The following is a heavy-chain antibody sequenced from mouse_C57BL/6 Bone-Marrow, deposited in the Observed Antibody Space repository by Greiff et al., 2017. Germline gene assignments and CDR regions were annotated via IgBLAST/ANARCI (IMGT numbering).Heavy chain of an antibody. Sequence: QVQLQQSGAELVKPGASVKLSCKASGYTFTEYTIHWVKQRSGQGLEWIGWFYPGSGSIKYNEKFKDKATLTADKSSSTVYMELSRFTSEDSAVYFCARHSLYYYGSRGYYAMDYWGQGTSVTVSS. D-gene: IGHD1-1*01. CDR1: GYTFTEYT. CDR3: ARHSLYYYGSRGYYAMDY. CDR2: FYPGSGSI. J-gene: IGHJ4*01. V-gene: IGHV1-62-2*01.